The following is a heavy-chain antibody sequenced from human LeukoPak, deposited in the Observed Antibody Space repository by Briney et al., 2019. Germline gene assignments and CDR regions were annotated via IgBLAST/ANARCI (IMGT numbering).Heavy chain of an antibody. J-gene: IGHJ4*02. Sequence: GGSLRLSWAASGFTFSSYEMNWVRQAPGKGLGWVPYISSSGSTIYYADSVKGRFTISRDNAKNSLYLQMNSLRAEDTAVYYCARVLAFYYGSGSYYNPGDYWGQGTLVTVSS. CDR3: ARVLAFYYGSGSYYNPGDY. CDR2: ISSSGSTI. D-gene: IGHD3-10*01. V-gene: IGHV3-48*03. CDR1: GFTFSSYE.